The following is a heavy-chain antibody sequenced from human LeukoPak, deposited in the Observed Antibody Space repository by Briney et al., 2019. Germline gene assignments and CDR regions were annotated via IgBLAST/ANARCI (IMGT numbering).Heavy chain of an antibody. CDR2: IKEDGSEK. Sequence: PGGSLRLSCAASGFTFSSIWMSWVRQAPGKGLEWVANIKEDGSEKYYVDSVKGRFTISRDNAKNYLYLQMNSLRAEDTAVYYCAREAGTTLDYWGQGTLVTVFS. CDR1: GFTFSSIW. V-gene: IGHV3-7*03. D-gene: IGHD1-7*01. J-gene: IGHJ4*02. CDR3: AREAGTTLDY.